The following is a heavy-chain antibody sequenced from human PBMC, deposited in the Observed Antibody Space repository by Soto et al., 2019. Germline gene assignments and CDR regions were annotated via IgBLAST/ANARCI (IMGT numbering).Heavy chain of an antibody. J-gene: IGHJ3*02. CDR1: GGSISSGGYY. Sequence: SVSGGSISSGGYYWSWIRQLPGKDLEWIGYIYHSGNTYYNSSLKSRLTISVDTSKNQFSLKLTSVTAADTAVYYCARVGISSSDAFDIWGQGTMVTVSS. V-gene: IGHV4-31*03. D-gene: IGHD6-6*01. CDR3: ARVGISSSDAFDI. CDR2: IYHSGNT.